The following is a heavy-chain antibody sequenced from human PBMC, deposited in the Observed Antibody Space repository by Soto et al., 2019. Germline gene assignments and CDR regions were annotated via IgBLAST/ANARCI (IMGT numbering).Heavy chain of an antibody. CDR1: GYSFTTYW. D-gene: IGHD1-7*01. CDR2: IDPRDSYT. J-gene: IGHJ5*02. Sequence: PGESLKISCEASGYSFTTYWISWVRQMPGKGLEWMGAIDPRDSYTKYSPSFQGHVTISVDKSISIAYLQWNSLKASDTAIYYCAREKSDLELFNWLDPWGQGTLVTVSS. V-gene: IGHV5-10-1*01. CDR3: AREKSDLELFNWLDP.